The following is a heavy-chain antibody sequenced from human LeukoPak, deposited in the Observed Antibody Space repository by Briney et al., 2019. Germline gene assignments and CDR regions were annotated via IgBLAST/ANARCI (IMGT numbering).Heavy chain of an antibody. CDR3: AKVAKYYYGSETYYFFEH. D-gene: IGHD3-10*01. Sequence: PGGTLRLSCEASGFALTAYGMSWVRQAPGKGLEWVANINQDGSEKYFVDSVKGRFTISRDNAKNSLYLQMNSLRVEDTAVYYCAKVAKYYYGSETYYFFEHWGQGTPVTASS. V-gene: IGHV3-7*01. CDR1: GFALTAYG. CDR2: INQDGSEK. J-gene: IGHJ4*02.